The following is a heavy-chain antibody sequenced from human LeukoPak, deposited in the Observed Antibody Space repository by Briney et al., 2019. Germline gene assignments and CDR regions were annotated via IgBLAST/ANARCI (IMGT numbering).Heavy chain of an antibody. V-gene: IGHV4-61*01. D-gene: IGHD5-24*01. J-gene: IGHJ4*02. CDR3: TSGGMATMVDY. Sequence: SETLSLTCTVSGDSVSSDSYYWSWIRQPPGKGLEWIGCISYRGSPNYNPSLKSRVTISADTSKNQFSLRLSSVTAADTAVYYCTSGGMATMVDYWGQGTLVAVSS. CDR1: GDSVSSDSYY. CDR2: ISYRGSP.